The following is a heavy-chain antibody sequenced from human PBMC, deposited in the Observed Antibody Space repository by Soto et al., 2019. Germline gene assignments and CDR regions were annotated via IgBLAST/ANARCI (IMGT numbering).Heavy chain of an antibody. CDR3: ARENRLEYYFDY. J-gene: IGHJ4*02. CDR2: IYYSGST. CDR1: CGSISSYY. V-gene: IGHV4-59*12. Sequence: SETLSLTCTVSCGSISSYYWSWIRQPPGKGLEWIGYIYYSGSTNYNPSLKSRVTISVDTSKNQFSLRLSSVTAADTAVYYCARENRLEYYFDYWGQGTLVTVSS. D-gene: IGHD1-1*01.